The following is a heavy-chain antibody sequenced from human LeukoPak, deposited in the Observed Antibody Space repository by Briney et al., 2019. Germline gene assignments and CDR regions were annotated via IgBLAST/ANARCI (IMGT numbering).Heavy chain of an antibody. CDR3: ARQTRDGSGSQGYFFDF. Sequence: GESLKISCKGSGYIFTHNWLGWVRQIPGKGLGWMGIFYPGDSDTRYSPSFEGQVTISVDKSSSTAYLQWSSLKASDTAMYYCARQTRDGSGSQGYFFDFWGQGTLVTVSS. CDR1: GYIFTHNW. D-gene: IGHD3-10*01. V-gene: IGHV5-51*01. CDR2: FYPGDSDT. J-gene: IGHJ4*02.